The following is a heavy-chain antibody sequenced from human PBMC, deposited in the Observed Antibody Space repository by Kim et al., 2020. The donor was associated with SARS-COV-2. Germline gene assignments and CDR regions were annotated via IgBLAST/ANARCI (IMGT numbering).Heavy chain of an antibody. J-gene: IGHJ4*02. CDR2: INEDGSTE. V-gene: IGHV3-7*01. Sequence: GGSLRLSCAASGFSFSSYWTSWVRQVPGKGLEWVANINEDGSTEYYLDSVKGRFTMSRDNAKQAVYLQMNNLRVEDTAIYYCVRGVDGWGQGTLVTVSS. CDR1: GFSFSSYW. CDR3: VRGVDG.